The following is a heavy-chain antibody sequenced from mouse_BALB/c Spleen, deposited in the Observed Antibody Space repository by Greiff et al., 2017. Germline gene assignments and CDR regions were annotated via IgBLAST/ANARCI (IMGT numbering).Heavy chain of an antibody. J-gene: IGHJ3*01. CDR3: ASRGAEGFAY. V-gene: IGHV5-9-4*01. CDR2: ISSGGSYT. D-gene: IGHD3-3*01. CDR1: GFTFSSYA. Sequence: EVKLVESGGGLVKPGGSLKLSCAASGFTFSSYAMSWVRQSPEKRLEWVAEISSGGSYTYYPDTVTGRFTISRDNAKNTLYLEMSSLRSEDTAMYYCASRGAEGFAYWGQGTLVTVSA.